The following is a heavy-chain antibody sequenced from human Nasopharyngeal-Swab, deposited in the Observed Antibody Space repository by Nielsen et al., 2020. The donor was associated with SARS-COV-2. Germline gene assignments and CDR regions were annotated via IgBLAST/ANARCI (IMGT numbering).Heavy chain of an antibody. CDR2: IYPGDSDA. V-gene: IGHV5-51*01. Sequence: GESLKISCKGSGYSFTSYWIGWGRQMPGKGLEWMGIIYPGDSDARYSPSFQRQVTIAADKSITTAYLQWSSLKASDTAMYYCARGVGIAAQNWFDPWGQGTLVTVSS. J-gene: IGHJ5*02. D-gene: IGHD6-6*01. CDR3: ARGVGIAAQNWFDP. CDR1: GYSFTSYW.